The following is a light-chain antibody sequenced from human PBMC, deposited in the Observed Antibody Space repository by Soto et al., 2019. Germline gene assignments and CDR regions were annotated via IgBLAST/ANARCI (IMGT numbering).Light chain of an antibody. J-gene: IGKJ5*01. CDR2: AAS. CDR1: QSISSY. V-gene: IGKV1-39*01. Sequence: DIQMTQSPSSLSASVGDRVTITCRASQSISSYLNWYQQKPGKAPKLLIYAASSLQSGVPSRFSGSGSGTDFTLTTSCLQSEDFATYYCQQYYSYLITFGQGTRLEIK. CDR3: QQYYSYLIT.